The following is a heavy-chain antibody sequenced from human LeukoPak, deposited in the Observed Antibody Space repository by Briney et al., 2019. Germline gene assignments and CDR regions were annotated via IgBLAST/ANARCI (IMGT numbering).Heavy chain of an antibody. Sequence: SETLSLTCAVYGGSFSGYYWSWIRQPPGKGLEWIGEINHSGSTNYNPSLKSRVTVSLDTSKYQFSLKLSSVTAADTAVYYCARREVVLLWFGESHSYFDYWGQGTLVTVSS. J-gene: IGHJ4*02. D-gene: IGHD3-10*01. V-gene: IGHV4-34*01. CDR1: GGSFSGYY. CDR2: INHSGST. CDR3: ARREVVLLWFGESHSYFDY.